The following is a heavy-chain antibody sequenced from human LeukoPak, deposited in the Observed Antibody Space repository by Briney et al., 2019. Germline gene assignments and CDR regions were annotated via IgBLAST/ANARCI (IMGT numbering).Heavy chain of an antibody. CDR1: DDSISSYY. D-gene: IGHD6-19*01. CDR2: IYYSGST. CDR3: ARHSYSSGWTLIYYFDY. V-gene: IGHV4-39*01. Sequence: SXTLSLTCTVSDDSISSYYWGWIRQPPGKGLEWIGSIYYSGSTYYNPSLKSRVTISVDTSKNQFSLKLSSVTAADTAVYYCARHSYSSGWTLIYYFDYWGQGTLVTVSS. J-gene: IGHJ4*02.